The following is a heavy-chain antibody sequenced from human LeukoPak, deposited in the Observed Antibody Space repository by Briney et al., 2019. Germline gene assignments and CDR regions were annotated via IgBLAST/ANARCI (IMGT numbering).Heavy chain of an antibody. CDR1: GGSISSYY. CDR3: ARHPTDYGMDV. J-gene: IGHJ6*02. Sequence: SETLSLTCTVSGGSISSYYWSWIRQPPGKGLEWIGYIYYSGSTYYNPSLKSRVTISVDTSKNHFSLKLSSVTAADTAVYYCARHPTDYGMDVWGQGTTVTVSS. CDR2: IYYSGST. V-gene: IGHV4-59*04.